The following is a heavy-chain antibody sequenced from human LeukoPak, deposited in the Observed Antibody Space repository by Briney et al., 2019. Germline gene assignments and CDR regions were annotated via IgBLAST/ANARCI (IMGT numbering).Heavy chain of an antibody. J-gene: IGHJ5*02. CDR1: GYTFTSYV. D-gene: IGHD3-10*01. CDR3: ARTVVRGVIMKRVWFDP. CDR2: MNPNSGNT. V-gene: IGHV1-8*01. Sequence: ASVNLSYNASGYTFTSYVINWVRQSTGQGLEWMGWMNPNSGNTGYAQKYHPRGTMTRNTSISTDYMELRSQRSEDTAVYYGARTVVRGVIMKRVWFDPWGQGNLVTVYS.